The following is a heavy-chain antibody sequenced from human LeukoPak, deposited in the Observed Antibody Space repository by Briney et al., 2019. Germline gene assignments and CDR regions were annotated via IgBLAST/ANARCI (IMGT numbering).Heavy chain of an antibody. CDR2: ICYDGSNK. Sequence: PGGSLRLSCAASGLTFISYGMTGVRQAPGKGLEWVAVICYDGSNKYYADSVKGRFTIFRDNSKNTLYLQMNSLRAEDTAVYYCANWGGDGYNLCYYYGMDVWGQGTTVTVSS. D-gene: IGHD5-24*01. CDR3: ANWGGDGYNLCYYYGMDV. V-gene: IGHV3-30*18. CDR1: GLTFISYG. J-gene: IGHJ6*02.